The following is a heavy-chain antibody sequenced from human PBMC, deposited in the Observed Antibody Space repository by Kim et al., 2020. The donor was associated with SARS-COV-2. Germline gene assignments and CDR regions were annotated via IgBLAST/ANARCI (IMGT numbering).Heavy chain of an antibody. V-gene: IGHV6-1*01. Sequence: NDYVVSMRGRIIINPDPSKNQFSLQLNSVTPEDTAVYYCARVWFGESFDSWGQGTLVAVSS. CDR2: N. D-gene: IGHD3-10*01. CDR3: ARVWFGESFDS. J-gene: IGHJ4*02.